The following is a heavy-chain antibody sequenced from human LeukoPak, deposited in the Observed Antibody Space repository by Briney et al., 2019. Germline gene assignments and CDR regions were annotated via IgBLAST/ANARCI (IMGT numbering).Heavy chain of an antibody. CDR3: AREVYYGSGRRFDL. CDR1: GFTFDDYA. D-gene: IGHD3-10*01. Sequence: GGSLRLSCAASGFTFDDYAMHWVRQAPGKGLEWVSGISWNSGSLDYVDSVKGRFTISRDNARNSLHLQMNSLRAEDTAVYYCAREVYYGSGRRFDLWGQGTLVTVSS. J-gene: IGHJ4*02. V-gene: IGHV3-9*01. CDR2: ISWNSGSL.